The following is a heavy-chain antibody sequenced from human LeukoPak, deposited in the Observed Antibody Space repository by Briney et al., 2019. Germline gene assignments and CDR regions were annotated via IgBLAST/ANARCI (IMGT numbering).Heavy chain of an antibody. CDR2: FDPEDGET. V-gene: IGHV1-24*01. CDR3: AGGLGDFDY. D-gene: IGHD3/OR15-3a*01. Sequence: VASVKVSCKVSGYTLTELSMHWVRRAPGKGLEWMGDFDPEDGETIYAQKFQGRVTMTEDTSTDTAYMELSSLRSEDTAVYYCAGGLGDFDYWGQGTLVTVSS. CDR1: GYTLTELS. J-gene: IGHJ4*02.